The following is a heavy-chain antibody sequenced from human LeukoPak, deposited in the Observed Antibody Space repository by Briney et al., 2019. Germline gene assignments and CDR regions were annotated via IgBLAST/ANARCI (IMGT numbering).Heavy chain of an antibody. Sequence: GGSLRLSCAASGFTFSSYAMHWVRQAPGKGLEWVAVISYDGSNKYYADSVKGRFTISRDNSKNTLYLQMNSLRAEDTALYYCAKDTSGYEIYYSDYWGQGTLVTVSS. CDR1: GFTFSSYA. V-gene: IGHV3-30-3*01. D-gene: IGHD5-12*01. CDR2: ISYDGSNK. J-gene: IGHJ4*02. CDR3: AKDTSGYEIYYSDY.